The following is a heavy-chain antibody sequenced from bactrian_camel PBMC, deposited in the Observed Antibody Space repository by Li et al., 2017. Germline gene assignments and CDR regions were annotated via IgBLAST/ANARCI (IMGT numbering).Heavy chain of an antibody. V-gene: IGHV3S53*01. Sequence: QLVESGGGLVQAGGSLRLSCGSSSGHTGRMYCMAWFRLAPGKEREGVVALASGGSSWYADSVKGRFTISQDNAKNTVYLQMNNLKPEDTAMYYCAVLLGRSYSDPLMSLPLGHWGQGTQVTVS. D-gene: IGHD4*01. CDR1: GHTGRMYC. J-gene: IGHJ4*01. CDR2: LASGGSS. CDR3: AVLLGRSYSDPLMSLPLGH.